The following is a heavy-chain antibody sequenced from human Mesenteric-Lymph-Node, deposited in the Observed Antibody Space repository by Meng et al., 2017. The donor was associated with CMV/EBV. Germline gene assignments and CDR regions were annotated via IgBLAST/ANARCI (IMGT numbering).Heavy chain of an antibody. J-gene: IGHJ3*02. V-gene: IGHV4-59*08. D-gene: IGHD3-10*01. Sequence: LTCTVSGGSISNYYWCWIRQPPGKGLEWIGYISYSGTTNYNPSLKSRVTISVDMSKNQFSLKLSSVTAADTAVYYCARSPLFGAIDIWGQGPMVTVSS. CDR3: ARSPLFGAIDI. CDR2: ISYSGTT. CDR1: GGSISNYY.